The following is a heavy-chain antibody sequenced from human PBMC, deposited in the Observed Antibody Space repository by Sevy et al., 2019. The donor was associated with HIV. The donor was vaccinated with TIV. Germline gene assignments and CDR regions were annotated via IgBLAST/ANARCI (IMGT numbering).Heavy chain of an antibody. CDR1: GFTFSNYG. CDR3: AKDLAGPCRRYFDD. Sequence: GGSLRLSCAASGFTFSNYGMHWVRQVPGKGLEWVNFIRYDGSDKYSAASVKGGVTISRDDSKNKLYLQMDSLTPEDTAIYYCAKDLAGPCRRYFDDWGQGTLVTVSS. J-gene: IGHJ4*02. CDR2: IRYDGSDK. V-gene: IGHV3-30*02. D-gene: IGHD2-15*01.